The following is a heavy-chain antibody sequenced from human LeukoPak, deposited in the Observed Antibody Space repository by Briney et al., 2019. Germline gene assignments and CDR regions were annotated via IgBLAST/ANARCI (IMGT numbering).Heavy chain of an antibody. Sequence: ASVKVSCKASGYTFTGYYMHWVRQAPGQGLEWMGGFDPEDGETIYAQKFQGRVTMTEDTSTDTAYMELSSLRSEDTPVYYCATRITIFGVVPPVAFDIWGQGTMVTVSS. CDR2: FDPEDGET. CDR3: ATRITIFGVVPPVAFDI. V-gene: IGHV1-24*01. D-gene: IGHD3-3*01. J-gene: IGHJ3*02. CDR1: GYTFTGYY.